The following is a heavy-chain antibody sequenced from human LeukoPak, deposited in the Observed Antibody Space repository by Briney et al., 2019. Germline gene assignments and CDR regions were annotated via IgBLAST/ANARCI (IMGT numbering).Heavy chain of an antibody. D-gene: IGHD2-15*01. CDR3: ARGVYCSGGRCYSAFINY. V-gene: IGHV1-8*02. J-gene: IGHJ4*02. CDR1: GYTFTSYD. Sequence: GASVKVSCKASGYTFTSYDINWVRQATGQGLEWMGWMNPNSGDTGYAQKFQGRVTMTRNTSISTAYLELSSLSSEDTAVYYCARGVYCSGGRCYSAFINYWGQGTLVTVSS. CDR2: MNPNSGDT.